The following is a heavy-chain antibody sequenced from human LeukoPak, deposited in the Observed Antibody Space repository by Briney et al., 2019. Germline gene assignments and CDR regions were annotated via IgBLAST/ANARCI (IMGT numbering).Heavy chain of an antibody. CDR3: ARDSFYYDSSGFDY. V-gene: IGHV3-21*01. D-gene: IGHD3-22*01. J-gene: IGHJ4*02. Sequence: GGSLTLSCAAAGFSLSDYTMNWVRQAPGKGLEWVSSISSSSSYIYYADSVKGRFTISRDNAKNSLDLQLNSLRAGDSAVYYCARDSFYYDSSGFDYWGQGTLVTVSS. CDR1: GFSLSDYT. CDR2: ISSSSSYI.